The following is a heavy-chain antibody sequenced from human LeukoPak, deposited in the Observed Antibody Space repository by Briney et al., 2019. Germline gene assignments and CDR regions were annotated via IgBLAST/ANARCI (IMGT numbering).Heavy chain of an antibody. Sequence: GGSLRLSCSASGFTFSSYAMHWVRQAPGKGLEYVSAISSNGGSTYYADSVKGRFTISRDNSKNTLYLQMSSLRAEDTAVYYCVKDTYSSGWYGAFDYWGQGTLVTVSS. CDR1: GFTFSSYA. CDR3: VKDTYSSGWYGAFDY. CDR2: ISSNGGST. J-gene: IGHJ4*02. V-gene: IGHV3-64D*06. D-gene: IGHD6-13*01.